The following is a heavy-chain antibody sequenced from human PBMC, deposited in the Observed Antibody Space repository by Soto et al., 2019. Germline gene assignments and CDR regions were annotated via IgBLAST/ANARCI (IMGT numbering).Heavy chain of an antibody. D-gene: IGHD5-18*01. Sequence: PGESLKISCKGSGYSFTSYRISWVRQMPGKGLEWMGRIDPSDSYTNYSPSFQGHVTISADKSIGTAYLQWSSLKASDTAMYYCARQLTAMGGMDVWGQGTTVTVSS. CDR2: IDPSDSYT. V-gene: IGHV5-10-1*01. CDR3: ARQLTAMGGMDV. CDR1: GYSFTSYR. J-gene: IGHJ6*02.